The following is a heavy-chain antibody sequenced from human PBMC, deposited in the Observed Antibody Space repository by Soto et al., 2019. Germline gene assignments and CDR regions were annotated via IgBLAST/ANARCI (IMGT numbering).Heavy chain of an antibody. Sequence: ASGPTLVNPTQTLTLTCTVAGFSLTAGGMSLGWIRQPPGKAPEWLALAYHQYKPSLQNRLTFTEDTTKNQVVLTLTNVDPGDTATYYCTLRHSSILAPIYWGEGIQVTVSS. CDR3: TLRHSSILAPIY. CDR2: AYH. V-gene: IGHV2-5*01. J-gene: IGHJ4*02. CDR1: GFSLTAGGMS. D-gene: IGHD5-12*01.